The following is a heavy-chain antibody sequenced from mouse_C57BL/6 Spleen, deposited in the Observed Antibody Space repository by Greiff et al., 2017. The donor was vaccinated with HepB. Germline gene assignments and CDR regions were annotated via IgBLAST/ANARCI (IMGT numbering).Heavy chain of an antibody. Sequence: LMESGAELVRPGASVTLSCKASGYTFTDYEMHWVKQTPVHGLEWIGAIDPETGGTAYNQKFKGKAILTADKSSSTAYMELRSLTSEDSAVYYCTREAYWGQGTLVTVSA. CDR1: GYTFTDYE. CDR2: IDPETGGT. J-gene: IGHJ3*01. V-gene: IGHV1-15*01. CDR3: TREAY.